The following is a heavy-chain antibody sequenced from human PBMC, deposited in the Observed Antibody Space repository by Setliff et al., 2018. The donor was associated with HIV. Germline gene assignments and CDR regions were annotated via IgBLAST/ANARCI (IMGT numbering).Heavy chain of an antibody. CDR2: FPGDSDT. D-gene: IGHD2-21*02. Sequence: GESLKISCKGSGYRIYRYWIAWVRQMPGKGLEWMGIFPGDSDTRYSPSFYGQVNISADKSISTAYLQWSSLRASDTATYYCAREGVTGGDFDYWGQGTLVTVSS. J-gene: IGHJ4*02. CDR1: GYRIYRYW. V-gene: IGHV5-51*01. CDR3: AREGVTGGDFDY.